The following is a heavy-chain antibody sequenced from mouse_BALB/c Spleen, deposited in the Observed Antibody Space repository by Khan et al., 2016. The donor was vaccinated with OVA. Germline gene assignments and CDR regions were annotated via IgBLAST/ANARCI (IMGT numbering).Heavy chain of an antibody. V-gene: IGHV1S81*02. D-gene: IGHD1-1*01. Sequence: QVRLQQSGAELVKAGASVKMSCKASGYTFTSYWMHWVKQRLGQGLEWFAETNPTNGRTYYNEKFKSKATLTVDKSSSTAYMLLSGPTFEDSAVYDSARIKKIVATYFDYWGQGTTLTGSS. CDR1: GYTFTSYW. J-gene: IGHJ2*01. CDR3: ARIKKIVATYFDY. CDR2: TNPTNGRT.